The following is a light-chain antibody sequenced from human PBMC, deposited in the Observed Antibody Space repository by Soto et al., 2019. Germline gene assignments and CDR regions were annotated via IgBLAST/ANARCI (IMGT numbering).Light chain of an antibody. CDR2: SAS. CDR3: QQSDTLPIT. CDR1: QGINTW. J-gene: IGKJ4*01. V-gene: IGKV1-12*01. Sequence: DIKMTQSPSSVSAFVGDRVTITYRASQGINTWLAWYQQKPGKAPKLLMYSASILHTGVSSRFTGGGSGTEFTLTINSLQPEDFATYYCQQSDTLPITFGGGTKVDIK.